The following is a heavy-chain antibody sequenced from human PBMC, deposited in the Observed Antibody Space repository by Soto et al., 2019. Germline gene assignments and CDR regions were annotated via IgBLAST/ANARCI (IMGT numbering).Heavy chain of an antibody. Sequence: SETLSLTCTVSGGSISSGDYYWSWIRHPPGKGLEWIGYIYYSGSTYYNPSLKSRVTISVDTSKNQFSLKLSSVTAADTAVYYCARVVAVAGTRRFDYWGQGTLVTVS. D-gene: IGHD6-19*01. CDR2: IYYSGST. V-gene: IGHV4-30-4*02. CDR3: ARVVAVAGTRRFDY. J-gene: IGHJ4*02. CDR1: GGSISSGDYY.